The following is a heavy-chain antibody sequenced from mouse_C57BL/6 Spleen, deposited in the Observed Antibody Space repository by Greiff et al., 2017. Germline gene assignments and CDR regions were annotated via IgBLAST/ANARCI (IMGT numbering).Heavy chain of an antibody. D-gene: IGHD1-1*01. CDR3: ARSLYYYGSSYTVYYFDY. CDR2: IHPNSGST. CDR1: GYTFTSYW. J-gene: IGHJ2*01. V-gene: IGHV1-64*01. Sequence: QVQLQQPGAELVKPGASVKLSCKASGYTFTSYWMHWVKQRPGQGLEWIGMIHPNSGSTNYNEKFKSKATLTVDKSSSTAYMQLSSLTSEDSAVYYCARSLYYYGSSYTVYYFDYWGQGTTLTVSS.